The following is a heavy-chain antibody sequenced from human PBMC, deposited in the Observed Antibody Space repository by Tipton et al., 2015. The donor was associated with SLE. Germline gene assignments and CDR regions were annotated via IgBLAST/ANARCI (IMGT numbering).Heavy chain of an antibody. J-gene: IGHJ3*02. V-gene: IGHV4-39*07. CDR2: IYYSGST. D-gene: IGHD7-27*01. Sequence: TLSLTCTVSGGSISSSSYYWGWIRQPPGKGLEWIGSIYYSGSTYYNPSLKSRVTISVDTSKNQFSLKLSSVTAADTAVYYCARAQAPLKSGAFDIWGQGTMVTVSS. CDR1: GGSISSSSYY. CDR3: ARAQAPLKSGAFDI.